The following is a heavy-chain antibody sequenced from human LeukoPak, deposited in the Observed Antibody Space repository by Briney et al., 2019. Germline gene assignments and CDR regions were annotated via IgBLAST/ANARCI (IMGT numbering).Heavy chain of an antibody. J-gene: IGHJ5*02. D-gene: IGHD3-22*01. CDR2: INPNSGGT. CDR3: ARAVLYDSSVVEAPSWFDP. V-gene: IGHV1-2*02. CDR1: GYTFTGYY. Sequence: ASVKVSCKASGYTFTGYYMHWVRQAPGQGLEWMGWINPNSGGTNYAQKFQGRVTMTRDASISTAYMELSRLRSDDTAVYYCARAVLYDSSVVEAPSWFDPWGQGTLVTVSS.